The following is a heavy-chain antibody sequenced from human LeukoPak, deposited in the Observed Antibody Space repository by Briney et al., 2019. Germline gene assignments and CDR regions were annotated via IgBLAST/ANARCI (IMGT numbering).Heavy chain of an antibody. V-gene: IGHV3-53*04. CDR2: IYSGGST. CDR1: GFTVGSNY. Sequence: PGGSLRLSCAASGFTVGSNYMSWVRQAPGKGLEWVSVIYSGGSTCYADSVKGRFTISRHNSNNTLYLQMNSLRAEDTAVYYCARAGGITGTAGYWFFDLWGRGTLVTVSS. J-gene: IGHJ2*01. D-gene: IGHD1-7*01. CDR3: ARAGGITGTAGYWFFDL.